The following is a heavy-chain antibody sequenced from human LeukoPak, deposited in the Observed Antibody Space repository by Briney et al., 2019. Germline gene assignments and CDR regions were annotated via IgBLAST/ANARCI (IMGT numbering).Heavy chain of an antibody. D-gene: IGHD3-16*02. J-gene: IGHJ4*02. Sequence: GGSLRLSCAASGFTFSNAWMSWVRQAPGKGLEWVGRIKSKTDGGTTDYAAPVKGRFTISRDDSKNTLYLQMNSLKTEDTAVYYCTTMQLMITFGGVIVIPADHDYWAREPWSPSPQ. CDR2: IKSKTDGGTT. CDR3: TTMQLMITFGGVIVIPADHDY. CDR1: GFTFSNAW. V-gene: IGHV3-15*01.